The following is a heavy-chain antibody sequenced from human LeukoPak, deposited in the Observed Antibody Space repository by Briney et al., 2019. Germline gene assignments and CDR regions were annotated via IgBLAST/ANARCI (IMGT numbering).Heavy chain of an antibody. D-gene: IGHD3-22*01. CDR2: IYYSGST. Sequence: SETLSLTCTVSGGSISSYYWSWIRRPPGKGLEWIGYIYYSGSTNYNPSLKSRVTISVDTSKNQFSLKLSSVTAADTAVYYCARVPYNYYDSSGYYYFDYWGQGTLVTVSS. CDR1: GGSISSYY. J-gene: IGHJ4*02. CDR3: ARVPYNYYDSSGYYYFDY. V-gene: IGHV4-59*01.